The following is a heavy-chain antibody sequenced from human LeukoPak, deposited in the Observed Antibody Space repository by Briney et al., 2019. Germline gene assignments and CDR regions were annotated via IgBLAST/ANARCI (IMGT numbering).Heavy chain of an antibody. D-gene: IGHD6-19*01. J-gene: IGHJ3*02. CDR2: TYYRSKLYN. CDR3: ARDLLSSGWYVGAFDI. V-gene: IGHV6-1*01. CDR1: GDSVSSNSAA. Sequence: SQTLSLTCAIYGDSVSSNSAAWNWIRQSPSRVLEWLGRTYYRSKLYNSYAVSVKGRITINPDTSKNQFYLQLNSVTPEDTAVYYCARDLLSSGWYVGAFDIWGQGTMVTVSS.